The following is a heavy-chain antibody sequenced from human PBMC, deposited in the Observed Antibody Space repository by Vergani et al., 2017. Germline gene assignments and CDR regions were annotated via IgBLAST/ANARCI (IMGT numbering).Heavy chain of an antibody. Sequence: QVQLQESGPGLVKPSETLSLTCTVSGGSISSYYWSWIRQPPGKGLEWIGYIYYSGSTNYNPSLKSRVTISVDTSKNQFSLKLSSVTAADTAVYYCARARPKYCSGGSCYGRLYYYYYGMDVWGQGTTVTVSS. D-gene: IGHD2-15*01. CDR1: GGSISSYY. CDR3: ARARPKYCSGGSCYGRLYYYYYGMDV. CDR2: IYYSGST. V-gene: IGHV4-59*01. J-gene: IGHJ6*02.